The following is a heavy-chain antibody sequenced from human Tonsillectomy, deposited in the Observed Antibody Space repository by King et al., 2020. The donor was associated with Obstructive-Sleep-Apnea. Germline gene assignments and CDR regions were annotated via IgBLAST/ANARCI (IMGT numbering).Heavy chain of an antibody. D-gene: IGHD2-2*01. CDR1: GFTFSSYG. J-gene: IGHJ4*02. V-gene: IGHV3-33*01. CDR3: ARDGRRDSCLDY. CDR2: IWYDGSNK. Sequence: VQLVESGGGVVQPGRSLRLSCAASGFTFSSYGMHWVRQAPGKGLEWVAVIWYDGSNKYYADSVKGRFTISRDNSKNTLYLQMNSLRAEDTAVYYCARDGRRDSCLDYWGQGTLVTVSS.